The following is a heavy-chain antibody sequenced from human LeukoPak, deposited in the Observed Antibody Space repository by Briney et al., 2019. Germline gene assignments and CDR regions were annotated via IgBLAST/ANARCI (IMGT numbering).Heavy chain of an antibody. CDR2: IKQDGSEK. Sequence: GGSLRLSCAASGFTFVNYWVSWVRQAPGKGLEWVANIKQDGSEKLYLDSLKGRFTISRDNAKNSLYLQMNSLRAEDTAVYYCARIGGSVDIGWFFDCWGQGTLATVSS. CDR1: GFTFVNYW. CDR3: ARIGGSVDIGWFFDC. V-gene: IGHV3-7*01. D-gene: IGHD6-19*01. J-gene: IGHJ4*02.